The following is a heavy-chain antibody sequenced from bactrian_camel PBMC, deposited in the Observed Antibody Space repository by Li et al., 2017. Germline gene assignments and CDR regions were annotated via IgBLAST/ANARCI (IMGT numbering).Heavy chain of an antibody. CDR2: TWTDARNG. CDR3: ARGSIDRTRLRL. V-gene: IGHV3-2*01. J-gene: IGHJ6*01. Sequence: HVQLVESGGDLVQPGGSRRLACAASGFTFSSNDMSWVRQAPGKGLEWVCSTWTDARNGHCTDSVKGRFTFSRDNAENTVYLQMNSLKSEDTALYYCARGSIDRTRLRLLGPGDPGHRL. CDR1: GFTFSSND.